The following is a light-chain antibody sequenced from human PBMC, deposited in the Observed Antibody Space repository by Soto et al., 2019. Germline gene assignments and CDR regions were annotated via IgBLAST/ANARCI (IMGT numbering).Light chain of an antibody. Sequence: QSVLTQPHSASGAPGQSVTISCTGTSSDVGNYNYVSWYQQHPGKAPKLMIYEVFKRPSGVPDRFSGSKSGNTASLTVSGLQAEDEADYYCSSYAGSNNYVFGTGTKLTVL. CDR1: SSDVGNYNY. CDR2: EVF. CDR3: SSYAGSNNYV. V-gene: IGLV2-8*01. J-gene: IGLJ1*01.